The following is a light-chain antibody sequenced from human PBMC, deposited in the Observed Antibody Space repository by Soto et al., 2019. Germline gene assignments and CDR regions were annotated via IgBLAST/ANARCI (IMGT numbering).Light chain of an antibody. CDR3: QQYDNLPPLT. V-gene: IGKV1-33*01. Sequence: DIQMTQSPSSLSASVGDRVTITCQASQDISSYLNWFQQKPGKAPKLLIYHVSNLKTGVPSRFSGSGSGTDFTFTISSLQSEDIATYYCQQYDNLPPLTFGGGTKVEIK. CDR2: HVS. J-gene: IGKJ4*01. CDR1: QDISSY.